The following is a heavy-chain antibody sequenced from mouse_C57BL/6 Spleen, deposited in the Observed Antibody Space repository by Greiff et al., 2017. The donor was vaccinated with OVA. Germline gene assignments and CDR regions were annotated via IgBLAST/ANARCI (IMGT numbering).Heavy chain of an antibody. Sequence: QVQLQQPGAELVKPGASVKLSCKASGYTFTSYWMQWVKQRPGQGLEWIGEIDPSDSYTNYNQKFKGKATLTVDKSSSTAYMQLSSLTSEDSAVDYCARDYYGNYYYAMDYWGQGTSVTVSS. CDR3: ARDYYGNYYYAMDY. D-gene: IGHD2-1*01. CDR2: IDPSDSYT. CDR1: GYTFTSYW. V-gene: IGHV1-50*01. J-gene: IGHJ4*01.